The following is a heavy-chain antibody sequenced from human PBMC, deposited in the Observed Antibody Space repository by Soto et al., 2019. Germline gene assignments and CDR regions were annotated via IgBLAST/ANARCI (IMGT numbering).Heavy chain of an antibody. J-gene: IGHJ6*03. CDR2: ISWNSGSI. V-gene: IGHV3-9*01. CDR3: ANGLRGDYGLYYYYYMDV. Sequence: GGSLRLSCAASGFTFDDYAMHWVRQAPGKGLEWVSGISWNSGSIGYADSVKGRFTISRDNAKNSLYLQMNSLRAEDTALYYCANGLRGDYGLYYYYYMDVWGKGTTVTVSS. D-gene: IGHD4-17*01. CDR1: GFTFDDYA.